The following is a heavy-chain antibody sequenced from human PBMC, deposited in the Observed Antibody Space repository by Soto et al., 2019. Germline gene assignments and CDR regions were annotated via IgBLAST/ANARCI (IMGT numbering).Heavy chain of an antibody. CDR2: INSNGGTT. J-gene: IGHJ4*02. CDR1: GFTFSTYA. D-gene: IGHD3-10*01. V-gene: IGHV3-64*02. CDR3: ERAGELWSNFDY. Sequence: GSLRLSCAASGFTFSTYAMHWVRQAPGKGLQYVSSINSNGGTTYYADSVKGRFTIPRDNSESTLYLQMGSLRPEDMAVYYCERAGELWSNFDYWGRGILVTVSS.